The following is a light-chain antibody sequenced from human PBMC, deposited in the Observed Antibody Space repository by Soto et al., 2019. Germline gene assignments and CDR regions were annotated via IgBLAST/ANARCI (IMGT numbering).Light chain of an antibody. V-gene: IGLV2-14*01. CDR1: SSDVGNYNY. J-gene: IGLJ1*01. Sequence: QSALTRPASVSGSPGQSITISCTGTSSDVGNYNYVSWYQQYPGRVPKLLIYMVSNRASGVSNHFSGSKSGNTASLTISGLQAEDEADYFCTSPTPGSLYVFGTGTKVTVL. CDR2: MVS. CDR3: TSPTPGSLYV.